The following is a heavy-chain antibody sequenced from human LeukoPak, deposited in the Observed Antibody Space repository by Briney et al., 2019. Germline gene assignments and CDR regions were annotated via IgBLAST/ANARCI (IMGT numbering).Heavy chain of an antibody. CDR3: AGWGSSTGYYYYYGMDV. V-gene: IGHV4-31*03. CDR2: IYYSGST. Sequence: SQTLSLTCTVSGGSISSGGYYWSWIRQHPGKGLEWIGCIYYSGSTYYNPSLKSRVTISVDTSKNQLSLKLSSVTAADTAVYYCAGWGSSTGYYYYYGMDVWGQGTTVTVSS. D-gene: IGHD2-2*01. J-gene: IGHJ6*02. CDR1: GGSISSGGYY.